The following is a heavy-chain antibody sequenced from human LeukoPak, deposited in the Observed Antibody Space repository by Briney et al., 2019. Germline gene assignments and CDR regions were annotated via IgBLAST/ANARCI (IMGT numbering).Heavy chain of an antibody. CDR2: IYYSGST. V-gene: IGHV4-39*06. J-gene: IGHJ5*02. D-gene: IGHD3-3*01. CDR3: ARVADFWSGYNWFDP. CDR1: GGSISSSSYY. Sequence: SETLSLTCTVSGGSISSSSYYWGWIRQPPGKGLEWSGSIYYSGSTYYNPSLKSRVTISVDTSKNQFALKLSSVTAADTAVYYCARVADFWSGYNWFDPWGQGTLVTVSS.